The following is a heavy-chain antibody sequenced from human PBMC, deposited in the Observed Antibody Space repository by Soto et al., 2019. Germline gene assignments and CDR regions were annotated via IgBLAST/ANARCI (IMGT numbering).Heavy chain of an antibody. V-gene: IGHV3-48*01. J-gene: IGHJ3*01. D-gene: IGHD2-2*01. CDR3: ARPSSTSL. CDR2: ISSSSSTI. Sequence: GGSLRLSCAASGFTFSSYSMNWVRQAPGRGLEWVSYISSSSSTIYYADSGKGRFTSSRDNAKNSLYLKMNSLRAEETAVYYCARPSSTSLWGQGTMVTVSS. CDR1: GFTFSSYS.